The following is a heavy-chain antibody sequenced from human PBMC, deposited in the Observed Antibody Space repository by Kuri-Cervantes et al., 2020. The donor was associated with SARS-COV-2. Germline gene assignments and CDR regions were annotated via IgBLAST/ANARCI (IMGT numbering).Heavy chain of an antibody. V-gene: IGHV3-21*01. CDR3: ARDPYSSSWYRYYYGMDV. CDR1: GFTFSSYS. D-gene: IGHD6-13*01. Sequence: LSLTCAASGFTFSSYSMNWVRQAPGKGLEWVSSISSSSSYIYYADSVKGRLTISRDNAKNSLYLQMNSLRAEDTAVYYCARDPYSSSWYRYYYGMDVWGQGTTVTVSS. CDR2: ISSSSSYI. J-gene: IGHJ6*02.